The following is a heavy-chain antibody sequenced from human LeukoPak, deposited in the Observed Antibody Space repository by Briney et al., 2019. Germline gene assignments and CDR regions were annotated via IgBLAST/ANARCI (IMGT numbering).Heavy chain of an antibody. CDR1: GFTVSSDY. CDR2: IYSGGST. Sequence: GGSLRLSCAASGFTVSSDYMSWVRQAPGKGLEWVSVIYSGGSTYYAGSVKGRFIISRDNSKNTLYLQMNNLRAEDTAVYYCARDDHWPPLFDYWGQGILVTVSS. J-gene: IGHJ4*02. V-gene: IGHV3-53*01. CDR3: ARDDHWPPLFDY.